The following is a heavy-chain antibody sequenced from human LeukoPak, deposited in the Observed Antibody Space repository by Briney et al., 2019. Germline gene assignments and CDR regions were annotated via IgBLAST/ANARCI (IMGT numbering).Heavy chain of an antibody. D-gene: IGHD6-13*01. CDR2: IYSGGNT. Sequence: GGSLRLSCAASGFTVSSNYMSWVRQAPGKGLEWVSVIYSGGNTYYADSVKGRFTISRDNSKNTLWLQMNSLRAEDTAVYYCVRGIAAAGRYDYWGQGTLVTVSS. V-gene: IGHV3-53*01. CDR3: VRGIAAAGRYDY. CDR1: GFTVSSNY. J-gene: IGHJ4*02.